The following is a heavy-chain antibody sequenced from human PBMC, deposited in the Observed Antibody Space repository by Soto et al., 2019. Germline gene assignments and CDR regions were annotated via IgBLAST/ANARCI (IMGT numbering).Heavy chain of an antibody. D-gene: IGHD3-22*01. CDR3: ARPYYYDSSGGQLTYGMDV. J-gene: IGHJ6*02. V-gene: IGHV1-18*01. CDR1: GYTFTSYG. Sequence: QVQLVQSGAEVKKPGASVKVSCKASGYTFTSYGISWVRQAPGQGLEWMGWISAYNGNTNYAQKLQGRVTMTTDTSTSTAYMELRSLKTDDTAVYYCARPYYYDSSGGQLTYGMDVWGQGTTVTVSS. CDR2: ISAYNGNT.